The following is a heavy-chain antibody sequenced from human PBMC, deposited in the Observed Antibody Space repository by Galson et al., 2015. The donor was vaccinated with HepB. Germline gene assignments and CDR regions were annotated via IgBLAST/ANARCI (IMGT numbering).Heavy chain of an antibody. CDR1: GGTFSSYT. D-gene: IGHD3-16*01. V-gene: IGHV1-69*02. Sequence: SVKVSCKASGGTFSSYTISWVRQAPGQGLEWMGRIIPILGIANYAQKFQGRVTITADKSTSTAYMELSSLKSEDTAVYYCAGVTGPGEDGFDYWGQGTLVTVSS. J-gene: IGHJ4*02. CDR3: AGVTGPGEDGFDY. CDR2: IIPILGIA.